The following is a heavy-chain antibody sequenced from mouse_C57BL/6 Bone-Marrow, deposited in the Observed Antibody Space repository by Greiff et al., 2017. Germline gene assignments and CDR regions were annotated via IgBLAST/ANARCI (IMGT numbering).Heavy chain of an antibody. J-gene: IGHJ2*01. CDR1: GFNIKDDY. D-gene: IGHD1-1*01. CDR2: IDPENGDT. CDR3: TLYYGSSYPYFDY. V-gene: IGHV14-4*01. Sequence: EVQLQQSGAELVRPGASVKLSCTASGFNIKDDYMHWVKQRPEQGLEWIGWIDPENGDTEYASKFQGKATITADTSSNTAYLQLSSLTSEDTAVYYCTLYYGSSYPYFDYWGQGTTLTVSS.